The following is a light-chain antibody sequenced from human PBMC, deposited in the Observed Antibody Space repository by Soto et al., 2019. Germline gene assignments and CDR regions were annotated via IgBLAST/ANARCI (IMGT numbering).Light chain of an antibody. CDR1: QGVSSN. CDR2: GAS. V-gene: IGKV3-15*01. CDR3: QQYNNWPPWT. J-gene: IGKJ1*01. Sequence: EIVMTQSPATLSVSPGERVTLSCRASQGVSSNLAWYQQKPGQAPRLLIYGASTRATGIPARFSGSGSGTEFTLTISSLQSEDFAVYYCQQYNNWPPWTFGQGTKVEI.